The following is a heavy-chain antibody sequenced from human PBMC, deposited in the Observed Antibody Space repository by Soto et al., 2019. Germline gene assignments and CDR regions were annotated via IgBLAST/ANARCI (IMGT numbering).Heavy chain of an antibody. CDR1: GGSFSGYY. D-gene: IGHD2-2*01. Sequence: PSETLSLTCAVYGGSFSGYYWSWIRQPPGKGLEWIGEINHSGSTNYNPSLKSRVTISVDTSKNQFSLKLSSVTAADTAVYYCARVPAAIRAWFDPWGQGTLVTVSS. J-gene: IGHJ5*02. CDR3: ARVPAAIRAWFDP. V-gene: IGHV4-34*01. CDR2: INHSGST.